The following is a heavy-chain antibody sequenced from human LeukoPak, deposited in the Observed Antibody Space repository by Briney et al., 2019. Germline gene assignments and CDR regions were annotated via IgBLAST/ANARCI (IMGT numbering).Heavy chain of an antibody. V-gene: IGHV1-46*01. CDR1: GYTFTSYY. D-gene: IGHD6-13*01. Sequence: GASVKVSCKASGYTFTSYYMHWVRQAPGQGLEWKGIINPSGGSTSYAQKFQGRVTMTRDTSTSTVYMELSSLRSEDTAVYYCARDGYGAATKPSYYYYYYMDVWGKGTTVTVSS. CDR2: INPSGGST. CDR3: ARDGYGAATKPSYYYYYYMDV. J-gene: IGHJ6*03.